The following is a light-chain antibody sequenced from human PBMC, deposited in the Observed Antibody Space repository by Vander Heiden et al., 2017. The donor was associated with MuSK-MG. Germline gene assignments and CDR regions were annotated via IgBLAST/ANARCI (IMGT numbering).Light chain of an antibody. V-gene: IGLV2-14*01. Sequence: QSALTQPASVSGSPGQSITISCTGSSSDVGGYNYVSWYQQHPGKAPKLMIYDVSNRPSGLSNRFSGSKSGNTASLTISGLQAEDEADYYCISYTTSSTLVFGGGTKLTVL. CDR1: SSDVGGYNY. CDR3: ISYTTSSTLV. CDR2: DVS. J-gene: IGLJ3*02.